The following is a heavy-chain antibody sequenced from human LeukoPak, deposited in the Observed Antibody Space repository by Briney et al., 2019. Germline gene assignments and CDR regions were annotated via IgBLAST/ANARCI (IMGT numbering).Heavy chain of an antibody. V-gene: IGHV3-23*01. J-gene: IGHJ4*02. CDR3: APLAATTDY. Sequence: GGSLRLSCAASGFTFSSYAMAWVRQAPGKGLDWLSAINGGGTDTYNADSVKGRFTISRDNPKNTLYLQMNSLRAEDTAVYYCAPLAATTDYWGQGTLVTVSS. CDR2: INGGGTDT. D-gene: IGHD5-12*01. CDR1: GFTFSSYA.